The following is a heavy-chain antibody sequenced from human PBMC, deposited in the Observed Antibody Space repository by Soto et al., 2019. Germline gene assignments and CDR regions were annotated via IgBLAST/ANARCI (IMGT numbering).Heavy chain of an antibody. CDR3: AKACNLGVAAVFGMDV. Sequence: SQTLSLTCAISGASVSTNTAAWNWIRQSPTRGLEWLGRTYYGSQWYNDYAVSVKSRIAITPDTSKNQFSLHLNSVTPEDEAVYYCAKACNLGVAAVFGMDVWGQGNTVTVSS. CDR2: TYYGSQWYN. J-gene: IGHJ6*02. CDR1: GASVSTNTAA. V-gene: IGHV6-1*01. D-gene: IGHD6-19*01.